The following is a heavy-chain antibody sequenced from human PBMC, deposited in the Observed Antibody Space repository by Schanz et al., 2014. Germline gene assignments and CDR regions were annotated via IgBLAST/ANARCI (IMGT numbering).Heavy chain of an antibody. CDR1: GYTLKDHA. CDR3: AKVDRTRYYAMDV. D-gene: IGHD3-9*01. Sequence: QVQLVQSGAEVKKPGASVKVSCQASGYTLKDHAMHWVRQAPGQGLEWMGLINPSVGNTNYAQKFRGRVTMTRDTSTSTVYMELSSLRSEDTAVYYCAKVDRTRYYAMDVWGQGTTVTVSS. J-gene: IGHJ6*02. V-gene: IGHV1-46*02. CDR2: INPSVGNT.